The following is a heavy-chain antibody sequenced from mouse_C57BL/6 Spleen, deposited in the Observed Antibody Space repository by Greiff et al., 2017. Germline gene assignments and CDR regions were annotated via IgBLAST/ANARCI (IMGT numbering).Heavy chain of an antibody. D-gene: IGHD2-14*01. J-gene: IGHJ1*03. V-gene: IGHV14-4*01. CDR1: GFNIKDDY. CDR3: ARGTGTGWYFDV. CDR2: IDPENGDT. Sequence: EVQLQQSGAELVRPGASVKLSCTASGFNIKDDYMHWVKQRPEQGLEWIGWIDPENGDTEYASKFPGKATITADKSSSTAYMQLSSLTSEDSAVYYCARGTGTGWYFDVWGTGTTVTVSS.